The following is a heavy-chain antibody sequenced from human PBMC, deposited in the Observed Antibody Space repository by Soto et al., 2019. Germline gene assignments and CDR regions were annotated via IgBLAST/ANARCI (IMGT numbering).Heavy chain of an antibody. Sequence: SSYAWNLIRQSPSRGLEWLGRTYYRSKWYNDYAVSVKSRITITPDTSKNQFSLQLNSVSPEDTAVYYCARVLYSSSPVANHGLGVWGQGTTVTVSS. D-gene: IGHD6-6*01. CDR1: SSYA. CDR2: TYYRSKWYN. J-gene: IGHJ6*02. CDR3: ARVLYSSSPVANHGLGV. V-gene: IGHV6-1*01.